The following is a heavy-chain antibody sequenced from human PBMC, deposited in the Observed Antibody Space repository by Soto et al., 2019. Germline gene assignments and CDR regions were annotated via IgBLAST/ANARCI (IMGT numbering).Heavy chain of an antibody. CDR3: ARRPSRAIFGVTAALGRYYFDY. Sequence: NPSETLSLTCIVSEGSVSSSTYYWGWIRQPPGKGLEWIGSVYYSGNTYYNPSLKSRVTVSVDTSKNQFFMRLSSVTAADTAIYFCARRPSRAIFGVTAALGRYYFDYWGQGTQVTVSS. CDR1: EGSVSSSTYY. V-gene: IGHV4-39*01. J-gene: IGHJ4*01. CDR2: VYYSGNT. D-gene: IGHD3-3*01.